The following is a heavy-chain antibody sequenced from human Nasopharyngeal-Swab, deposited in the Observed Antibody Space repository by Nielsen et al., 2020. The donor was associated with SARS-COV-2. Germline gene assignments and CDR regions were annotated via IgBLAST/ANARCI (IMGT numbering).Heavy chain of an antibody. CDR1: GFTFGAYA. J-gene: IGHJ4*02. V-gene: IGHV3-74*01. Sequence: GESLKISCGASGFTFGAYAMHWVRQGPGKGLVWVSRINTDGSTTSYAPSVKGRFIISRDNAQSSLFLQMSSLRAEDTAVYFCVREGSHKFDYWGQGTLVTVSS. CDR2: INTDGSTT. CDR3: VREGSHKFDY.